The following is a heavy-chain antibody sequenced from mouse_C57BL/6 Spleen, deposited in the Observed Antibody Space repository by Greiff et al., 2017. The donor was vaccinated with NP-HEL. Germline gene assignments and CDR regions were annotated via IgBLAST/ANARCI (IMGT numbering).Heavy chain of an antibody. Sequence: QVQLQQPGAELVMPGASVKLSCKASGYTFTSYWMHWVKQRPGQGLEWIGEIDPSDSYTNYNQKFKGKSTLTVDKSSSTAYMQLSSLTSEDSAVYYCARPLLENYALDYWGQGTSVTVSS. CDR3: ARPLLENYALDY. CDR1: GYTFTSYW. J-gene: IGHJ4*01. CDR2: IDPSDSYT. V-gene: IGHV1-69*01.